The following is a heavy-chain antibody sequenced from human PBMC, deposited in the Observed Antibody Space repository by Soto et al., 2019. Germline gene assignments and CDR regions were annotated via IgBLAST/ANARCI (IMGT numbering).Heavy chain of an antibody. V-gene: IGHV3-66*01. Sequence: EVQLVESRGGLVQPGGSLRLSCAASGFTVSLNYMSWVRQAPGKGLEWVSVIYTGGSTYYADSVKGRFTISRDNSKNTLDLQMNSLRAEDTAVYYCAGGSNWHDAFDIWCQGTMVTVS. CDR3: AGGSNWHDAFDI. J-gene: IGHJ3*02. D-gene: IGHD6-13*01. CDR1: GFTVSLNY. CDR2: IYTGGST.